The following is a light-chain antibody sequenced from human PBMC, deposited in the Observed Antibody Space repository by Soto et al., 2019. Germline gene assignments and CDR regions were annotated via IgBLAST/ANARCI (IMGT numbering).Light chain of an antibody. CDR1: ESVRTS. CDR2: GAS. V-gene: IGKV3-11*01. J-gene: IGKJ5*01. CDR3: QQHNNWPT. Sequence: ETVLTQSPGTLSLSPGERATLSCRASESVRTSLAWYQQKPGQAPSLLIYGASKRATGIPARFSGNGSGTDFTLTISSLEPEDFAVYFCQQHNNWPTFGQGTRLDIK.